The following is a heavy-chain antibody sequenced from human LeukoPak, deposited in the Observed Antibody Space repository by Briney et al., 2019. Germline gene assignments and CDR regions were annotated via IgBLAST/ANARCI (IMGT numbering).Heavy chain of an antibody. D-gene: IGHD4-23*01. J-gene: IGHJ4*02. CDR3: AGDRGYGGFFDY. Sequence: PGGSLRLSCAASGFTVSSNYMTWVRQAPGKGLEWVSIIYSGGSTYYADSVKGRFTISRDNAKNSLYLQMNSLRAEDTAVYYCAGDRGYGGFFDYWGQGTLVTVSS. CDR2: IYSGGST. V-gene: IGHV3-53*01. CDR1: GFTVSSNY.